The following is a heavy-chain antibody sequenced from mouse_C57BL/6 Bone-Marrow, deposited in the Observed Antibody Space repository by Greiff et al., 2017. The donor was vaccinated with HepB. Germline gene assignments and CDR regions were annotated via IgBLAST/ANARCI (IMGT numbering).Heavy chain of an antibody. D-gene: IGHD2-3*01. CDR2: INPSTGGT. V-gene: IGHV1-42*01. CDR3: ARDGGYYEDYAMDY. J-gene: IGHJ4*01. CDR1: GYSFTGYY. Sequence: VQLKESGPELVKPGASVKISCKASGYSFTGYYMNWVKQSPEKRLEWIGEINPSTGGTTYNQKFKAKATLTVDKSSSTAYMQLKSLTSEDSAVYYCARDGGYYEDYAMDYWGQGTSVTVSS.